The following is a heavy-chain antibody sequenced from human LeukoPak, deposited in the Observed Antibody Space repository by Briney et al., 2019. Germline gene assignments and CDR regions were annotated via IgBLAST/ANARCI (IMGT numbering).Heavy chain of an antibody. CDR2: INPNSGGT. CDR1: GYTFTGYY. Sequence: ASVKVSCKASGYTFTGYYMHWVRQAPGQGLEWMGWINPNSGGTNYAQKFQGRVTMTRDTSISTAYMELSRLRSDDTAMYYCARVNIVLMVRAALDYWGQGTLVTVSS. V-gene: IGHV1-2*02. CDR3: ARVNIVLMVRAALDY. D-gene: IGHD2-8*01. J-gene: IGHJ4*02.